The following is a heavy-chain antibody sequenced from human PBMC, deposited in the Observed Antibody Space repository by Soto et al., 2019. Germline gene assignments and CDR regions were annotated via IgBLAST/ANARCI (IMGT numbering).Heavy chain of an antibody. Sequence: SVKVSCKASGGTFSSYAISWVRQAPGQGLEWMGGIIPIFGTANYAQKFQGRVTITADESTSTAYMELSSLRSEDTAVYYCAIYQLPGVRRHTNLGPFDPWGQGTLVTVSS. D-gene: IGHD2-2*01. CDR3: AIYQLPGVRRHTNLGPFDP. V-gene: IGHV1-69*13. CDR2: IIPIFGTA. J-gene: IGHJ5*02. CDR1: GGTFSSYA.